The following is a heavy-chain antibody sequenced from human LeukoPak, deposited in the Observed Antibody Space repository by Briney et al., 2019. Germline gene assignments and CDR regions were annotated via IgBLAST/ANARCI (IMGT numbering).Heavy chain of an antibody. CDR1: GFAFSSYW. J-gene: IGHJ1*01. Sequence: GGSLRLSCAASGFAFSSYWMHWVRQAPGKGLVWVSRIKSDGSTNYADSVKGRFTISRDNAKNTVSLQMNSLRTEDTGVYYCARAPSEIGGYYPEYFRHWGQGTLVTVSS. CDR2: IKSDGST. CDR3: ARAPSEIGGYYPEYFRH. D-gene: IGHD3-22*01. V-gene: IGHV3-74*01.